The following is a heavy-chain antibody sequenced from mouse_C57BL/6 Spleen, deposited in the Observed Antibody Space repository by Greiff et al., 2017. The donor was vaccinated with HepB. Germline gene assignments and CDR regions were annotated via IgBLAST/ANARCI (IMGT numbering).Heavy chain of an antibody. D-gene: IGHD3-2*02. CDR3: ARLSSGYVMDY. V-gene: IGHV1-64*01. CDR1: GYTFTSYW. J-gene: IGHJ4*01. CDR2: IHPNSGST. Sequence: QVQLQQPGAELVKPGASVKLSCKASGYTFTSYWMHWVKQRPGQGLEWIGMIHPNSGSTNYNEKFKSKATLTVDKSSSTAYMQLSSLTSEDSAVYYCARLSSGYVMDYWGQGTSVTVSS.